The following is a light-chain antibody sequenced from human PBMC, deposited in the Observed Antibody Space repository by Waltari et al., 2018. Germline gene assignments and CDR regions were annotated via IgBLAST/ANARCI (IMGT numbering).Light chain of an antibody. V-gene: IGLV2-23*02. Sequence: HSALTQPASVSGSPGQSITISCSGTTNDVGNNNHVSWYQQHPGRVPKLIIYEVSERPSGVSDRFSGSKSGNTASLTISGLQPDDEADYYCFSYTRSITFVFGGGTKLTVL. CDR2: EVS. CDR1: TNDVGNNNH. CDR3: FSYTRSITFV. J-gene: IGLJ2*01.